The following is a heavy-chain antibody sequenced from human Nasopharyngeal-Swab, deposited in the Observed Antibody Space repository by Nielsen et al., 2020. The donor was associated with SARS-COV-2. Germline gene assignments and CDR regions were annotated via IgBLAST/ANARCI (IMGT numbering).Heavy chain of an antibody. D-gene: IGHD6-19*01. Sequence: SETLSLTCAVSGGSISSGGYSWSWIRQPPGKGLEWIGYIYHSGSTYYNPSLKSRVTISVDTSKNQFSLKLSSVTAADTAVYYCARGPNVAVAGLDYWGQGTLVTVSS. CDR1: GGSISSGGYS. CDR3: ARGPNVAVAGLDY. CDR2: IYHSGST. V-gene: IGHV4-30-2*01. J-gene: IGHJ4*02.